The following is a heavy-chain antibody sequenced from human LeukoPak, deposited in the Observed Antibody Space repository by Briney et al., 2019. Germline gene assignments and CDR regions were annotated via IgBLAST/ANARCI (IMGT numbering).Heavy chain of an antibody. CDR3: AKEFNRGLPDY. V-gene: IGHV3-30*18. J-gene: IGHJ4*02. Sequence: PGGSLRLSCAASGFTFSTYGMHWVRQAPGKGLEWVAVISYDGSNEYYADSVKGRFTISRDNSKNTLYLQMSSLRAEDTAVYYYAKEFNRGLPDYWGQGTLVTVPS. D-gene: IGHD2-21*01. CDR1: GFTFSTYG. CDR2: ISYDGSNE.